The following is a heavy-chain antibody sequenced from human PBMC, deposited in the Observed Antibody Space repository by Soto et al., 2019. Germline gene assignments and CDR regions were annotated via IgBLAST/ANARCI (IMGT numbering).Heavy chain of an antibody. Sequence: PGGSLRLSCAASGFTFDDYAMHWVRQAPGKGLEWVSGISWNSGSIGYADSVKGRFTISRDNAKNSLYLQMNSLTAADTAVYYCARAFYGDYAAYYYGMDVWGQGTTVTVSS. CDR2: ISWNSGSI. V-gene: IGHV3-9*01. J-gene: IGHJ6*02. CDR1: GFTFDDYA. D-gene: IGHD4-17*01. CDR3: ARAFYGDYAAYYYGMDV.